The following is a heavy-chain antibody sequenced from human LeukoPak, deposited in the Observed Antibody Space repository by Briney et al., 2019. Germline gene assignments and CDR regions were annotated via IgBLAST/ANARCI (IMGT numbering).Heavy chain of an antibody. V-gene: IGHV1-46*01. J-gene: IGHJ4*02. CDR2: INPSGGTT. CDR3: AKLELTGYSTIDY. CDR1: GYTFTSYA. D-gene: IGHD3-9*01. Sequence: ASVKVSCKASGYTFTSYAMNWVRQAPGQGLEWMGIINPSGGTTSYAQNFQGRVTMTRDTSTSTVYMELSSLRSEDTAVYYCAKLELTGYSTIDYWGQGTLVTVSS.